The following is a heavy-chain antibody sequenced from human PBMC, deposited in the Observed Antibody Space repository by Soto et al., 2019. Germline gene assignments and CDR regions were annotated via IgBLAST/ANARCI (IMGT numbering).Heavy chain of an antibody. CDR3: ARRRIVPTTNFDY. J-gene: IGHJ4*02. Sequence: SETRSLTGTVSGDAISSSRVYWGWIRQPPGKGLEWIGHIFHTGATYQNPTLKSRLRMSVDTSKNQFSLNLSSVTATDTAVYYCARRRIVPTTNFDYWGQGTLVTVSS. CDR1: GDAISSSRVY. V-gene: IGHV4-39*01. D-gene: IGHD1-26*01. CDR2: IFHTGAT.